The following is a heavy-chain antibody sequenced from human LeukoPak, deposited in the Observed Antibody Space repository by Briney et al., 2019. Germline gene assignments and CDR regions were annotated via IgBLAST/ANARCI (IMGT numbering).Heavy chain of an antibody. CDR1: GFTFSSYA. J-gene: IGHJ4*02. Sequence: GGSLRLSCAASGFTFSSYAMHWVRQAPGKGLEWVAVIPYDGSNKYYADSVKGRFTISRDNSKNTLYLQMNSLRAEDTAVYYCARDRVFYCSSTSCYLDYWGQGTLVTVSS. CDR3: ARDRVFYCSSTSCYLDY. D-gene: IGHD2-2*01. V-gene: IGHV3-30-3*01. CDR2: IPYDGSNK.